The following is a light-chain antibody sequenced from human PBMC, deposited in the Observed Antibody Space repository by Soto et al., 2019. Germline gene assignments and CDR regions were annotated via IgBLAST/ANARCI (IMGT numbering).Light chain of an antibody. CDR1: QSVSNS. CDR2: DAF. V-gene: IGKV3-11*01. Sequence: EIVFTQSPATLSLSPGERDTLSCRASQSVSNSLAWYQQKPGQAPRLLIYDAFTRATGVPARFSGSGSGTDFTLTISSLEPEDFAVYYCQHRSNLYTFGPGTKVDIK. J-gene: IGKJ2*01. CDR3: QHRSNLYT.